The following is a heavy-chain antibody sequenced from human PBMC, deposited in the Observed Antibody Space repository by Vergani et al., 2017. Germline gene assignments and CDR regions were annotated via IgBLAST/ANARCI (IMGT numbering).Heavy chain of an antibody. CDR1: GFTFSSYG. J-gene: IGHJ4*02. V-gene: IGHV3-30*18. D-gene: IGHD3-10*01. CDR3: AKERLWFPSKDFDY. CDR2: ISYDGSNK. Sequence: QVQLVESGGGVVQPGRSLRLSCAASGFTFSSYGMHWVRQAPGKGLEWVAVISYDGSNKYYADSVKCRFTISRDNSKNTLYLQMNSLRAEDTAVYYCAKERLWFPSKDFDYWGQGTLVTVSS.